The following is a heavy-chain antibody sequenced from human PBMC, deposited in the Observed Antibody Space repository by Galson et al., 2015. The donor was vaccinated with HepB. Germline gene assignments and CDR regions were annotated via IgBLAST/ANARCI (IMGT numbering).Heavy chain of an antibody. CDR3: ARLGYCSGGSCYSGYYYMDV. V-gene: IGHV1-69*13. J-gene: IGHJ6*03. CDR2: IIPIFGTA. CDR1: GGTFSSYA. Sequence: SVKVSCKASGGTFSSYAISWVRQAPGQGLEWMGGIIPIFGTANYAQKFQGRVTITADESTSTAYMELSSLRSEDTAVYYCARLGYCSGGSCYSGYYYMDVWGKGTTVTVSS. D-gene: IGHD2-15*01.